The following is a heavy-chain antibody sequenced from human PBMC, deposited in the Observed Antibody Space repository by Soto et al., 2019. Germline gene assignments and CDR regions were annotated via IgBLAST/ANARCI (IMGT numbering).Heavy chain of an antibody. J-gene: IGHJ4*02. CDR3: ARGLAVAPTHFDY. CDR1: GGSFSGYY. V-gene: IGHV4-34*01. D-gene: IGHD6-19*01. Sequence: QVQLQQWGAGLLKPSETLSLTCAVYGGSFSGYYWSWIRQPPGKGLEWIGEINHSGSTNYNPSLKSRVTISVDTSKNQFSLKLSSVTAADSAVYYCARGLAVAPTHFDYWGQGTLVTVSS. CDR2: INHSGST.